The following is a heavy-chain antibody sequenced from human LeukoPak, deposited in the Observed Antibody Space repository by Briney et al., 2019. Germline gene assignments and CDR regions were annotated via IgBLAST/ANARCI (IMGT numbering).Heavy chain of an antibody. CDR3: ARDPLGMASAL. D-gene: IGHD6-13*01. CDR2: IYYSGST. J-gene: IGHJ4*02. V-gene: IGHV4-31*03. CDR1: GGSLSRGGYY. Sequence: SETLSLTCTVSGGSLSRGGYYWSWIRQHPGKGLEWIGYIYYSGSTYYNPSLKSRVTISVDTSKNQFSLKLSSVTAADTAVYCCARDPLGMASALWGQGTLVTVSS.